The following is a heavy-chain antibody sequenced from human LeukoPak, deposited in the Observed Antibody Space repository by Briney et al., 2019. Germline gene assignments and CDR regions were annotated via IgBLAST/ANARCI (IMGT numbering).Heavy chain of an antibody. J-gene: IGHJ4*02. D-gene: IGHD6-13*01. CDR2: IKKDGSEK. V-gene: IGHV3-7*03. CDR3: ARGLAAPDY. Sequence: PGGSLRLSCAASEFTFNRYWMSWVRQAPGKGPEWVANIKKDGSEKYYVDSVKGRFTISRDNAKNSVHLQMNSLRAEDTAVYYCARGLAAPDYWGQGTLVTVSS. CDR1: EFTFNRYW.